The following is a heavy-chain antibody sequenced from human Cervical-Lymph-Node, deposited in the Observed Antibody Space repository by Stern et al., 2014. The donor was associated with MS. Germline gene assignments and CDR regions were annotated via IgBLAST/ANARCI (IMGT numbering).Heavy chain of an antibody. Sequence: EVQLVESGGGLVQPGRSLRLSCAVSGFTSDDYAMHWVRQAPGKGLEWVSGVSWNSDTIDYAESVKGRFTISRDNAKNSLYLRMSSLRAEDTAFYFCAKGEASSITIAGTGIDYWGQGTLVTVS. CDR3: AKGEASSITIAGTGIDY. CDR1: GFTSDDYA. V-gene: IGHV3-9*02. CDR2: VSWNSDTI. D-gene: IGHD6-13*01. J-gene: IGHJ4*02.